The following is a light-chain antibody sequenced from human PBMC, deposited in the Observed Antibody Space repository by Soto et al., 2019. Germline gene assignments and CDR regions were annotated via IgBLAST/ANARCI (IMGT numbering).Light chain of an antibody. V-gene: IGKV3-20*01. CDR1: QRVSRR. J-gene: IGKJ5*01. CDR2: GAS. CDR3: QQYGGSPIT. Sequence: VLTQSPGTLSFSPGGRATLSCRASQRVSRRLAWYQQRPGQSPRLLISGASMRASGVPVRFIGSGSGTDFTLTITRLEPEDFAVYYCQQYGGSPITFGLGTRLEIK.